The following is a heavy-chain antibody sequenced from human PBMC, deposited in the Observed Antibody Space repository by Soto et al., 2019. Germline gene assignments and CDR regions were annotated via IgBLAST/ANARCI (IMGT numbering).Heavy chain of an antibody. CDR2: INPNSGGT. V-gene: IGHV1-2*04. J-gene: IGHJ5*02. CDR1: GYTFTGYY. D-gene: IGHD6-6*01. CDR3: ARDYGRTEDSSSNWFDL. Sequence: ASVKVSCKASGYTFTGYYMHWVRQAPGQGLEWMGWINPNSGGTNYAQKFQGWVTMTRDTSISTAYMELSRLRSDDTAVYYCARDYGRTEDSSSNWFDLWGQGTLVPVSS.